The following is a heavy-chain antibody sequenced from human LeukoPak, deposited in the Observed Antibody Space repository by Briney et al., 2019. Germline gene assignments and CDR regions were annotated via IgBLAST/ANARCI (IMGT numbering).Heavy chain of an antibody. CDR2: IIPIFGTA. V-gene: IGHV1-69*01. CDR1: GGTFISYA. Sequence: ASVKVSCKASGGTFISYAISWVRQAPGQGVEWMGGIIPIFGTANYAQKFQGRVTITADESTSTAYMELSSLRSEDTAVYYCARGSSAGYYYGMDVWGKGTTVTVSS. J-gene: IGHJ6*04. CDR3: ARGSSAGYYYGMDV. D-gene: IGHD2-15*01.